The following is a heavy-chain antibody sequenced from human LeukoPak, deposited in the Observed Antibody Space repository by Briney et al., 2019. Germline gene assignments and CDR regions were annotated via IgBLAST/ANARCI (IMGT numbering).Heavy chain of an antibody. J-gene: IGHJ4*02. V-gene: IGHV4-38-2*02. CDR2: IYHSGST. CDR1: GYSISSGYY. Sequence: PSETLSLTCAVSGYSISSGYYWGWIRQPPGKGLEWIGSIYHSGSTYYNPSLKSRVTISVDTSKNQFSLKLSSVTAADTAVYYCARDSGYYYLFDYWGQGTLVTVSS. CDR3: ARDSGYYYLFDY. D-gene: IGHD3-22*01.